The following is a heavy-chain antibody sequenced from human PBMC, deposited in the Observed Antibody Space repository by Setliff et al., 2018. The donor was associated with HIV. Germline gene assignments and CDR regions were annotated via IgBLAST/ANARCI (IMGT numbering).Heavy chain of an antibody. CDR3: ARGGAVSADFDS. V-gene: IGHV4-34*01. J-gene: IGHJ5*01. D-gene: IGHD3-16*01. CDR1: GGSLTGYF. CDR2: VNRDGGA. Sequence: NPSETLSLTCAVYGGSLTGYFWTWIRQSPGKGLEWVGQVNRDGGAHYNPSLRSRVTISVDTSKSQFSLKLTSMTAADTAVYYCARGGAVSADFDSWGQGTLVTVSS.